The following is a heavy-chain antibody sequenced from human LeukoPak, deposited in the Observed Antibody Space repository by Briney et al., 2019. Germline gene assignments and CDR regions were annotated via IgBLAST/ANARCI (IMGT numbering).Heavy chain of an antibody. D-gene: IGHD3-10*01. J-gene: IGHJ5*02. CDR1: GYSISSGYY. CDR3: ARGAGRTMVRGVIIRGDWFDP. CDR2: IYHSGST. V-gene: IGHV4-38-2*01. Sequence: PSETLSLTCAVSGYSISSGYYWGWIRQPPGEGLEWIGSIYHSGSTYYNPSLKSRVTISVDTPKNPFSLKLSSVTAADTAVYYCARGAGRTMVRGVIIRGDWFDPWGQGTLVTVSS.